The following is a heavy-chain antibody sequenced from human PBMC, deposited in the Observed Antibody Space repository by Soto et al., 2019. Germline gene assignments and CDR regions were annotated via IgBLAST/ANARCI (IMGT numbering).Heavy chain of an antibody. J-gene: IGHJ4*02. V-gene: IGHV1-69*08. CDR1: GGTFTTYA. Sequence: QVQLVQSGSEVKTPGSSVRVSCKASGGTFTTYAISWVRQAPGQGLAWMGRIIPLLGTAEYVEKVPGRVTMTADKSTSAVYMELTSLRSEDTALYYCARDAPVYNGNYGRVFDSWAQGTLVTFSS. CDR3: ARDAPVYNGNYGRVFDS. D-gene: IGHD1-26*01. CDR2: IIPLLGTA.